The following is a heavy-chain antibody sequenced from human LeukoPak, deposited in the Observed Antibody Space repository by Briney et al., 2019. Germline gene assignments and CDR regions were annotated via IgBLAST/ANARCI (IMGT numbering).Heavy chain of an antibody. CDR1: GGSISSGGYS. CDR3: ARETYYYGSGSYSFFDY. V-gene: IGHV4-30-2*01. CDR2: IFHSGNT. D-gene: IGHD3-10*01. J-gene: IGHJ4*02. Sequence: SETLSLTCAVSGGSISSGGYSWTWIRQPPGKGLEWIGYIFHSGNTYYNPSLKSRVTISVDTSKNQFSLKLSSVTAADTAVYYCARETYYYGSGSYSFFDYWGQGTLVTVSS.